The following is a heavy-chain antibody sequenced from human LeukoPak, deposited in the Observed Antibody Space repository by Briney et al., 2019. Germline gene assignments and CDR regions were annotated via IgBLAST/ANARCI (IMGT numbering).Heavy chain of an antibody. CDR3: ATSTVSSGSYYFDY. CDR1: GDSISSYY. D-gene: IGHD1-26*01. V-gene: IGHV4-59*01. CDR2: IYYSGTT. Sequence: PSETLSLTCTVSGDSISSYYWSWIRQPPGQGLEWIGYIYYSGTTNYNPSLKSRITISVDTSKKQLSLKLSSVTAADTAMYYCATSTVSSGSYYFDYWGQGTLVTVSS. J-gene: IGHJ4*02.